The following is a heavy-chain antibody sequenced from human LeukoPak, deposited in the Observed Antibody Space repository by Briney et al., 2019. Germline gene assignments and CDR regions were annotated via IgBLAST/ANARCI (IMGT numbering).Heavy chain of an antibody. CDR2: ISSSSSYI. V-gene: IGHV3-21*01. CDR3: ARDRAGAGTGWWFDP. CDR1: GFTFSSYS. Sequence: GGSLRLSGAASGFTFSSYSMNWVRQAPGKVLDWVSSISSSSSYIYYADSVKGRFTISRDHAKHSLYLQMNSLRAEDTAVYYWARDRAGAGTGWWFDPWGQGTLVTVSS. D-gene: IGHD6-19*01. J-gene: IGHJ5*02.